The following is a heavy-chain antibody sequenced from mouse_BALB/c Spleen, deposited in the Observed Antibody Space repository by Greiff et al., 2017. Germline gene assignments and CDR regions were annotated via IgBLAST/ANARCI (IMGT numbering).Heavy chain of an antibody. CDR3: ASPYDYGFAY. J-gene: IGHJ3*01. V-gene: IGHV5-4*02. D-gene: IGHD2-4*01. Sequence: EVKLQESGGGLVKPGGSLKLSCAASGFTFSDYYMYWVRQTPEKRLEWVATISDGGSYTYYPDSVKGRFTISRDNAKNNLYLQMSSLKSEDTAMYYCASPYDYGFAYWGQGTLVTVSA. CDR2: ISDGGSYT. CDR1: GFTFSDYY.